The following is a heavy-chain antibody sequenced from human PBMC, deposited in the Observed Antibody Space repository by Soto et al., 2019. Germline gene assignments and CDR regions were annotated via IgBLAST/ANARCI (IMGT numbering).Heavy chain of an antibody. CDR3: ARHSPRGGWYGRNNWFDP. D-gene: IGHD6-19*01. V-gene: IGHV4-39*01. Sequence: QLQLQESGPGLVKPSETLSLTCTVSGGSISSSSYYWGWIRQPPGKGLEWIGSIYYSGSTYYNPSLKSRVTISVDTSKNQFSLKLSSVTAADTAVYYCARHSPRGGWYGRNNWFDPWGQGTLVTVSS. J-gene: IGHJ5*02. CDR2: IYYSGST. CDR1: GGSISSSSYY.